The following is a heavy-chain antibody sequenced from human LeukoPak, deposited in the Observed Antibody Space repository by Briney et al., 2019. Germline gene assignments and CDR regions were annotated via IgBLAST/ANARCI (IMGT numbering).Heavy chain of an antibody. CDR2: IYTSGST. V-gene: IGHV4-39*07. CDR1: GGSISSSSYY. CDR3: ARDLGRYGSALDI. Sequence: SETLSLTCTVSGGSISSSSYYWGWIRQPPGKGLEWIGRIYTSGSTNYNPSLKSRVTISVDTSKNQFSLKLSSVTAADTAVYYCARDLGRYGSALDIWGQGTMVTVSS. J-gene: IGHJ3*02. D-gene: IGHD3-16*01.